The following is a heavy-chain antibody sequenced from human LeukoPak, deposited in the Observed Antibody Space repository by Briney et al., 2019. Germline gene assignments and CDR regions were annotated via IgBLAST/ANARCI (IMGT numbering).Heavy chain of an antibody. CDR1: GYTFSDYD. Sequence: ASVKVSCKASGYTFSDYDVNWVRLAPGQGLEWMGWMNPTSGDTGYAQKFQGRVTMTRSMSRNTAYMELSRLRSEDTAVYFCARVVMKAFYYYYMDVWGKGTTIIISS. D-gene: IGHD2-21*01. J-gene: IGHJ6*03. V-gene: IGHV1-8*01. CDR3: ARVVMKAFYYYYMDV. CDR2: MNPTSGDT.